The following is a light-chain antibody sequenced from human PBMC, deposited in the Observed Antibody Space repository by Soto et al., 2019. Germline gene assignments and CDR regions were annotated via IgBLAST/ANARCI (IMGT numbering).Light chain of an antibody. CDR1: QSVSSK. CDR2: GVY. J-gene: IGKJ4*01. CDR3: QHYKTWPLA. Sequence: EIVMTQSPATLSVSPGERATLSCGASQSVSSKLAWYQQKPGQAPRLLIYGVYTRAPGIPARFSGSGSGTEFTLTISSLQSEDFAVYYCQHYKTWPLAFGGGTKVDI. V-gene: IGKV3D-15*01.